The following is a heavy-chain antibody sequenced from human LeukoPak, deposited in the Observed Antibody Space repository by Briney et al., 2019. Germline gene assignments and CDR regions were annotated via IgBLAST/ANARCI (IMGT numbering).Heavy chain of an antibody. J-gene: IGHJ4*02. CDR3: ARGVVILDN. CDR2: ISSSGSTT. V-gene: IGHV3-48*03. CDR1: GFTFSSYE. D-gene: IGHD3-3*01. Sequence: GGSLRLSCAASGFTFSSYEMNWVRQAPGKGLEWVSYISSSGSTTSYADSVKGRFTISRDNAKNTLYLQMNSLKAEDTGVYYCARGVVILDNWGQGTLVTVSS.